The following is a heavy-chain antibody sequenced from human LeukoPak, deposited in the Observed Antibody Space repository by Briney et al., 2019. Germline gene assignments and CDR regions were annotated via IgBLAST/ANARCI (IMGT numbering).Heavy chain of an antibody. D-gene: IGHD7-27*01. CDR3: ARTMWGFDY. CDR1: GFAFSDYE. J-gene: IGHJ4*02. V-gene: IGHV3-48*03. Sequence: QAGGSLRLSCASSGFAFSDYEMNWVRQAPGKGLEWVSYISSSGSIIYYADSVKGRFTISRDNAKRSLFLQMNSLRVEDTAVYYCARTMWGFDYWGQGTPVTVSS. CDR2: ISSSGSII.